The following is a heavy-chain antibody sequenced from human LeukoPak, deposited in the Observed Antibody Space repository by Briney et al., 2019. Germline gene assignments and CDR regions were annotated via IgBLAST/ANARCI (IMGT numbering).Heavy chain of an antibody. V-gene: IGHV3-23*01. CDR1: AFTFSIFA. J-gene: IGHJ4*02. D-gene: IGHD2-15*01. CDR2: ISDSGDST. CDR3: AKKGGTTKDFDN. Sequence: GGSLRLSCAASAFTFSIFAMTWVRQAPGKGLEWVSVISDSGDSTYYADSVKGRFTISRDNSKNTLYLQMNSLRADDTAVYYCAKKGGTTKDFDNWGQGTLVTVSS.